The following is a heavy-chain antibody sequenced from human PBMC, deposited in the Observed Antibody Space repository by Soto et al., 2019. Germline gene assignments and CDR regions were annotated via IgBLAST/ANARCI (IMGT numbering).Heavy chain of an antibody. CDR2: IKQDGSYK. Sequence: GGSLRLSCAASGFTFSTYWMTWVRQAPGRGLEWVANIKQDGSYKYYVDSVKGRFTISRDNAKNSLYLQMNSLRAEDTAVYYCARDLWIQPFYFDYWGQGTLVTCSS. J-gene: IGHJ4*01. CDR1: GFTFSTYW. V-gene: IGHV3-7*01. D-gene: IGHD5-18*01. CDR3: ARDLWIQPFYFDY.